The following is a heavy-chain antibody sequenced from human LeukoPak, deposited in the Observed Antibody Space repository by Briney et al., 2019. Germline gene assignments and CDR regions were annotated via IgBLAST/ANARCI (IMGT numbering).Heavy chain of an antibody. Sequence: GGSLRLSCVATGFTFANFGMSWVRQAPGKGLERVSVISGSGDCTYYVDSVKGRFTISRDNAKNSLYLQMNSLRAEDTAVYYCARNGYYDTSAYYPFDYWGQGTLVTVSS. V-gene: IGHV3-23*01. CDR1: GFTFANFG. J-gene: IGHJ4*02. CDR2: ISGSGDCT. D-gene: IGHD3-22*01. CDR3: ARNGYYDTSAYYPFDY.